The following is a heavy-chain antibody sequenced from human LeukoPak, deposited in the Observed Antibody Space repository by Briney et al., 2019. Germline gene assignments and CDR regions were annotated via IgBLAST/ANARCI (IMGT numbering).Heavy chain of an antibody. CDR3: ARVSYDILTGYSGDDAFDI. J-gene: IGHJ3*02. V-gene: IGHV3-7*03. Sequence: PGGSLRLSCAASGFTFSSYWMSWVRQAPGKGLEWVANIKQDGSEKYYVDSVKGRFTISRDNAKNSLYLQMNSLRAADTAVYYCARVSYDILTGYSGDDAFDIWGQGTMVTVSS. CDR1: GFTFSSYW. CDR2: IKQDGSEK. D-gene: IGHD3-9*01.